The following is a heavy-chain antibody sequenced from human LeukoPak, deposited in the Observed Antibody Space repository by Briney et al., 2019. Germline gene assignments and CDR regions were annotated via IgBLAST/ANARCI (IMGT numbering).Heavy chain of an antibody. V-gene: IGHV4-39*07. D-gene: IGHD6-13*01. Sequence: SETLSLTCTVSGGSISSSSYYWGWIRQPPGKGLEWIGSIYYSGSTYYNPSLKSRVTISVDTSKNQFSLKLSSVTAADTAVYYCARDIAAAGTVGYYYYYMDVWGKGTTVTVSS. CDR3: ARDIAAAGTVGYYYYYMDV. J-gene: IGHJ6*03. CDR2: IYYSGST. CDR1: GGSISSSSYY.